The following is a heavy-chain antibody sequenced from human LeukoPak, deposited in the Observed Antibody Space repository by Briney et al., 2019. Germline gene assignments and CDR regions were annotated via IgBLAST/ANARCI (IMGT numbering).Heavy chain of an antibody. CDR1: GFSFSSYW. CDR2: IKSDGSST. D-gene: IGHD3-10*01. Sequence: GGSLRLSCAASGFSFSSYWMHWVRQAPGKGLVWVSRIKSDGSSTTYADYVKGRFTISRDNAENTLYLQMNSLRAEDTAVYYCARDGGYYGSGSYYDYYMDVWGKGTTVTVSS. CDR3: ARDGGYYGSGSYYDYYMDV. V-gene: IGHV3-74*01. J-gene: IGHJ6*03.